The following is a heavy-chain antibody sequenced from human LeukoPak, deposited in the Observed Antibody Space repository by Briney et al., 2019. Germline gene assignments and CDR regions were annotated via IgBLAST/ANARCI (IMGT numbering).Heavy chain of an antibody. CDR1: GGSISSYY. V-gene: IGHV4-59*01. CDR3: ARSMVRGVIRYDY. Sequence: TTSETLSLTCTVSGGSISSYYWSWIRQPPGKGLEWIGHIYYSGSTNYNPSLKSRVAISVDTSKNQFSLKLSSVTAADTAVYYCARSMVRGVIRYDYWGQGTLVTVSS. CDR2: IYYSGST. J-gene: IGHJ4*02. D-gene: IGHD3-10*01.